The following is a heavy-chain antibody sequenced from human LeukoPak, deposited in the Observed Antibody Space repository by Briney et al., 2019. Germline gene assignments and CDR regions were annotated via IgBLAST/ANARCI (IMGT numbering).Heavy chain of an antibody. CDR3: AREGPYDYVWGSYRYFDY. J-gene: IGHJ4*02. CDR2: IYYSGST. CDR1: GGSISSSSYY. Sequence: PSETLSLTCTVSGGSISSSSYYWGWIRQPPGKGLEWIGSIYYSGSTYYNPSLKSRVTISVDTSKNQFSLKLSSVTAADTAVYYCAREGPYDYVWGSYRYFDYWGQGTLVTVSS. V-gene: IGHV4-39*07. D-gene: IGHD3-16*02.